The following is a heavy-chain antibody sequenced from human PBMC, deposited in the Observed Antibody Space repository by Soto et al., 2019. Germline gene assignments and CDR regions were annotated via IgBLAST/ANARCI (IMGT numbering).Heavy chain of an antibody. CDR1: GGTFSSYT. J-gene: IGHJ6*03. D-gene: IGHD3-10*01. V-gene: IGHV1-69*04. CDR2: IIPILGIA. CDR3: ARDQSAGSGSYYDYYYYMDV. Sequence: GASVKVSCKASGGTFSSYTISWVRQAPGQGLEWMGRIIPILGIANYAQKFQGRVTITADKSTSTAYMELSSLRSEDTAVYYCARDQSAGSGSYYDYYYYMDVWGKGTTVTVSS.